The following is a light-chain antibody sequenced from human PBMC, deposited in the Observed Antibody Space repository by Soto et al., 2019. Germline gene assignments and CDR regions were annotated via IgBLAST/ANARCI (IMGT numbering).Light chain of an antibody. CDR1: ENLRTF. J-gene: IGKJ4*01. CDR2: DAS. V-gene: IGKV3-11*01. Sequence: DIVLTQSPATLSLSPGERATLSCRATENLRTFLAWYQQKAGQAPRLLIYDASNRATGIPDRFSGSGSGTDFTLTITSLEPEDFAVYYCQHRSNWLAFGGGTKVDIK. CDR3: QHRSNWLA.